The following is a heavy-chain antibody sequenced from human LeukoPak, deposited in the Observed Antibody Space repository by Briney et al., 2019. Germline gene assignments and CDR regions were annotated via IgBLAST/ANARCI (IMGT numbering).Heavy chain of an antibody. Sequence: SQTLSLTCAVSGDSVSSDNATWNWIRQSPSRGLEWLGRTYFRSKWYNDFAASVRGRITINADTSKNQFSLQLNSVTPEDTAVYYCVRQREQVMLYYYFDLWGRGTLVTVSS. D-gene: IGHD1-26*01. V-gene: IGHV6-1*01. CDR3: VRQREQVMLYYYFDL. CDR1: GDSVSSDNAT. CDR2: TYFRSKWYN. J-gene: IGHJ2*01.